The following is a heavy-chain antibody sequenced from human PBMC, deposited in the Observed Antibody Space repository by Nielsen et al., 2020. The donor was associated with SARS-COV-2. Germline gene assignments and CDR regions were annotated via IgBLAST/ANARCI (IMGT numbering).Heavy chain of an antibody. CDR3: TRVPYDSSGYYSY. D-gene: IGHD3-22*01. J-gene: IGHJ4*02. CDR2: IRSKAYGGTT. Sequence: GESLKISCTASGFTFGDYAMSWFRQAPGKGLEWVGFIRSKAYGGTTEYAASVKGRFTISRDDFKSIAYLQMNSLKTEDTAVYYCTRVPYDSSGYYSYWGQGTLVTVSS. CDR1: GFTFGDYA. V-gene: IGHV3-49*03.